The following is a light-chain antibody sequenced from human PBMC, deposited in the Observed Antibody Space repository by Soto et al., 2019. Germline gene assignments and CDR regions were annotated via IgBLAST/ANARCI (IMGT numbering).Light chain of an antibody. CDR1: QSVTSNY. Sequence: EVVLTQSPGTLSLSPGERATLSCRASQSVTSNYLAWYQQRPGQAPRLLIYGASIRATGVPDRFSGSGSGTDFTLTITRLEPEDFAVYYCQQYGTSPLMYTFGQGTKWISN. J-gene: IGKJ2*01. CDR3: QQYGTSPLMYT. V-gene: IGKV3-20*01. CDR2: GAS.